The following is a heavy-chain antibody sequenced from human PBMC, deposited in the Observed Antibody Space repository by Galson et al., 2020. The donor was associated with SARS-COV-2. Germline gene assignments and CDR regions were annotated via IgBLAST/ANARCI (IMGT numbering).Heavy chain of an antibody. CDR2: VSSGGTYI. CDR1: GFTFGDYT. D-gene: IGHD3-10*01. V-gene: IGHV3-21*01. CDR3: ARLMWFGEMMTGGEAYGLDS. Sequence: GESLKISCEASGFTFGDYTMNWVRLPPGKGLEWVASVSSGGTYIHYADSLKGRITISRDNDKNTLYLEMNNLRGEDTALYFCARLMWFGEMMTGGEAYGLDSWSQGTAVTVSS. J-gene: IGHJ6*02.